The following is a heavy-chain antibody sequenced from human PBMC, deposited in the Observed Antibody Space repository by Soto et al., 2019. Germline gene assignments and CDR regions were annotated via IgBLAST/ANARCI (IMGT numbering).Heavy chain of an antibody. CDR3: ARAPVYCSSTSCYALDP. CDR1: GGSISSYY. CDR2: IYYSGST. D-gene: IGHD2-2*01. V-gene: IGHV4-59*01. Sequence: SETLSLTCTVSGGSISSYYWSWIRQPPGKGLEWIGYIYYSGSTNYNPSLKSRVTISVDTSKNQFSLKLSSVTAADTAVYYCARAPVYCSSTSCYALDPWGQGTLVTVSS. J-gene: IGHJ5*02.